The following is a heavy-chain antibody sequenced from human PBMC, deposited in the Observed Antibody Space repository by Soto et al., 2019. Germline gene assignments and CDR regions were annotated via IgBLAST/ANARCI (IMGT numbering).Heavy chain of an antibody. V-gene: IGHV3-33*01. CDR3: ARAREYYYDSSGAIDY. D-gene: IGHD3-22*01. CDR1: GFTFSSYG. CDR2: IWYDGSNK. Sequence: LRLSCAASGFTFSSYGMHWVRQAPGKGLERVAVIWYDGSNKYYADSVKGRFTISRDNSKNTLYLQMNSLRAEDTAVYYCARAREYYYDSSGAIDYWGQGTLVTVSS. J-gene: IGHJ4*02.